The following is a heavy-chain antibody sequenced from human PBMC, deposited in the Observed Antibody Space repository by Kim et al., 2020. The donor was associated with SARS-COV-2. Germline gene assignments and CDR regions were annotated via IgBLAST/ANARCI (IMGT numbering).Heavy chain of an antibody. V-gene: IGHV3-11*04. CDR2: GSTK. J-gene: IGHJ6*02. CDR3: ARDYGMDV. Sequence: GSTKYYADSVKGRFTISRDNAKNSLYLQRKSLRAEDTAVYNCARDYGMDVWGQGTTVTVSS.